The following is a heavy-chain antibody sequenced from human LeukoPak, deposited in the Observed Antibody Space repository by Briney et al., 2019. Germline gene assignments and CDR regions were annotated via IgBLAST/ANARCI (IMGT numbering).Heavy chain of an antibody. Sequence: SETLSLTCTVPGGFISRNGYYWSWIRQHPGKGLEWIGYIYYSGSTYYNPSLKSRVTISVDTSKNQFSLKLSSVTAADTAVYYCARDAYCSSTSCYMLYYYMDVWGKGTTVTVSS. CDR1: GGFISRNGYY. V-gene: IGHV4-31*03. CDR3: ARDAYCSSTSCYMLYYYMDV. J-gene: IGHJ6*03. CDR2: IYYSGST. D-gene: IGHD2-2*02.